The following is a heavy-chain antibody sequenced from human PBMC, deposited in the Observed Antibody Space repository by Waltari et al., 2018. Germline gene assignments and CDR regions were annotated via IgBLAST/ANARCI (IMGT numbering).Heavy chain of an antibody. D-gene: IGHD3-22*01. J-gene: IGHJ4*02. V-gene: IGHV4-34*01. CDR2: INHSGTT. Sequence: QVQLQQWGAGLLKPSKTLSLTCAVYGGSFSGYYWSWIRQPPGKGLEWIGEINHSGTTNYTPALKSRVSTSVDTSKNQISLKLSSVTAADTAVYYCARMAFYYDSSGYYIYYFDYLGQGTLVTVSS. CDR1: GGSFSGYY. CDR3: ARMAFYYDSSGYYIYYFDY.